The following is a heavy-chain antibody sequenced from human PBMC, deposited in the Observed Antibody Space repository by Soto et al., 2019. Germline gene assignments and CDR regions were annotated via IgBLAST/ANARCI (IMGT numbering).Heavy chain of an antibody. CDR3: ARGLSSGWFDY. CDR2: ISSTSKYI. J-gene: IGHJ5*01. Sequence: EVQLVESGGGLVKPGGSLRVSCAASGFTFSNYSMNWVRQAPGKGLEWVSSISSTSKYIYYADSVKGRFTSSRDNAKKSLYLQMNSLRAEDTAVYYSARGLSSGWFDYWGQGTLVTVSA. CDR1: GFTFSNYS. V-gene: IGHV3-21*01. D-gene: IGHD6-19*01.